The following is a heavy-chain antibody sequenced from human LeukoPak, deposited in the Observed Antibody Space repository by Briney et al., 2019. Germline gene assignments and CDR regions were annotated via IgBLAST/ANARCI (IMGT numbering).Heavy chain of an antibody. Sequence: GGSLRPSCAASGFTFSSYGMHWVRQAPGKGLEWVAVIWYDGSNKYYADSVKGRFTISRDNSKNTLYLQMNSLRAEDTAVYYCASSNYYGSGSYYNVRDRALDYWGQGTLVTVSS. V-gene: IGHV3-33*01. CDR3: ASSNYYGSGSYYNVRDRALDY. J-gene: IGHJ4*02. D-gene: IGHD3-10*01. CDR1: GFTFSSYG. CDR2: IWYDGSNK.